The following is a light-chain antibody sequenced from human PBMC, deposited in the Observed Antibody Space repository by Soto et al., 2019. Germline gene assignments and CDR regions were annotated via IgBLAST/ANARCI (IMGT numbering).Light chain of an antibody. CDR3: QQYGSSGT. J-gene: IGKJ1*01. CDR1: QSVSSSY. V-gene: IGKV3-20*01. Sequence: EIVLNQSPGTLSLSPGERATLSCRASQSVSSSYLAWYQQKPGQAPRLLISGVSNRATGTPDRFSGSGSGTDFTLTISRLEPEDFAVYYCQQYGSSGTCGQGTKV. CDR2: GVS.